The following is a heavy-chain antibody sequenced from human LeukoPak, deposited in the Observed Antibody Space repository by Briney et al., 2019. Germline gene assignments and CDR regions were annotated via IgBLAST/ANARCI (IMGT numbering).Heavy chain of an antibody. J-gene: IGHJ4*02. V-gene: IGHV3-7*01. CDR1: GFTFSSYE. CDR3: VRDGYDCLHGYCYPLTNY. D-gene: IGHD2-21*02. CDR2: IKQDGSEI. Sequence: HPGGSLRLSCAASGFTFSSYEMNWVRQAPGKGLEWVANIKQDGSEIYYVDSVKGRFTISRDNSKKSLYLQMNSLRAEDTAVYYCVRDGYDCLHGYCYPLTNYWGQGTLVTVSS.